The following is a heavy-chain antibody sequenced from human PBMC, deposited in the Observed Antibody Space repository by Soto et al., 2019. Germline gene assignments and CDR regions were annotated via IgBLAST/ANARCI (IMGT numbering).Heavy chain of an antibody. CDR3: AKLRDFVVLPAGILDY. CDR1: GFTFSSYD. Sequence: GGSLRLSCAASGFTFSSYDMHWVRQATGKGLEWVSAIGTAGDTYYPGSVKGRFTISRENAKNSLYLQMNSLRAEDTAIYYCAKLRDFVVLPAGILDYWGPGTLVTVSS. V-gene: IGHV3-13*04. J-gene: IGHJ4*02. CDR2: IGTAGDT. D-gene: IGHD2-8*01.